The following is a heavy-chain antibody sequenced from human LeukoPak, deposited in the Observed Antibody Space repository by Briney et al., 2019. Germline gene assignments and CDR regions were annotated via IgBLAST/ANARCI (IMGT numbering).Heavy chain of an antibody. V-gene: IGHV1-2*02. Sequence: ASVKVSCKASGYTFTGYYMHWVRQAPGQGLEWMGWINPNSGGTNYAQKFQGRVTMTRDTSISTAYMELSRLRSDDTAVYYCARVGYCTNGVCHNWFDPWGQGTQVTVSS. J-gene: IGHJ5*02. CDR3: ARVGYCTNGVCHNWFDP. D-gene: IGHD2-8*01. CDR2: INPNSGGT. CDR1: GYTFTGYY.